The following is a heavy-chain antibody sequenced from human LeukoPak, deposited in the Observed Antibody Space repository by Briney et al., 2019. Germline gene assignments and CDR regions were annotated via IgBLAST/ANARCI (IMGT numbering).Heavy chain of an antibody. CDR2: ISGSGGST. J-gene: IGHJ3*02. CDR1: GFTFSSYA. V-gene: IGHV3-23*01. D-gene: IGHD3-16*01. Sequence: PGGSLRLSCAASGFTFSSYAMSWVGRAPGKGLEWVSAISGSGGSTYYADSVKGRFTISRDNSKNTLYLQMNSLRAEDTAVYYCAKGIMITFGGVIDDAFDIWGQATMVTVSS. CDR3: AKGIMITFGGVIDDAFDI.